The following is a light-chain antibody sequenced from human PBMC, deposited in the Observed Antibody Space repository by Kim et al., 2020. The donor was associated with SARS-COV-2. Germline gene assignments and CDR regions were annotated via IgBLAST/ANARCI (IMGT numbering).Light chain of an antibody. Sequence: SYELTQPPSVSVAPGKTATITCGGDNIGGKTVHWYQQKPGKAPVLAIFYESERPSGIPDRFSGSNSGNTATLTISRVEAGDEADYYCQVWDISSDHWVFG. CDR1: NIGGKT. J-gene: IGLJ3*02. CDR3: QVWDISSDHWV. CDR2: YES. V-gene: IGLV3-21*04.